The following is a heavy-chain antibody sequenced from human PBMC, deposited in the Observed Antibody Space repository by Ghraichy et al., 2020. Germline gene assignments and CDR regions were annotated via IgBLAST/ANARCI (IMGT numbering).Heavy chain of an antibody. CDR3: TTFMLGVGATFDY. D-gene: IGHD1-26*01. J-gene: IGHJ4*02. Sequence: SCAASGFTFSNAWMSWVRQAPGKGLEWVGRIKSKTDGGTTDYAAPVKGRFTISRDDSKNTLYLQMNSLKTEDTAVYYCTTFMLGVGATFDYWGQGTLVTVSS. V-gene: IGHV3-15*01. CDR2: IKSKTDGGTT. CDR1: GFTFSNAW.